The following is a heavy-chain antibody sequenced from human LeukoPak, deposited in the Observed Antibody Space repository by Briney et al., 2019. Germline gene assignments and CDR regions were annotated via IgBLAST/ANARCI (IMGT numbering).Heavy chain of an antibody. CDR3: ARRREEYFDY. CDR1: GGSISSGGYS. J-gene: IGHJ4*02. V-gene: IGHV4-30-2*01. D-gene: IGHD1-26*01. Sequence: SETLSLTCAVSGGSISSGGYSWSWIRQPPGKGLEWIGYIYHSGGTYYNPSLKSRVTISVDRSKNQFSLKLSSVTAADTAVYYCARRREEYFDYWGQGTLVTVSS. CDR2: IYHSGGT.